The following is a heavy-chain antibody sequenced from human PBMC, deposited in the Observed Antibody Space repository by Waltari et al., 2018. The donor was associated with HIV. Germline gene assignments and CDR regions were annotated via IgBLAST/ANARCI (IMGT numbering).Heavy chain of an antibody. V-gene: IGHV3-74*01. CDR3: TRDLARYNWNDIPLDY. Sequence: EVQLVESGGGLVQPGGSLRLYCEASGFTFSSHCRHWVRQAPGKGLVWVSRISSDGTTTSYADSVKGRFTISRDNAKNTLYLQMNSLRAEDTAVYYCTRDLARYNWNDIPLDYWGQGALVTVSS. CDR2: ISSDGTTT. D-gene: IGHD1-20*01. J-gene: IGHJ4*02. CDR1: GFTFSSHC.